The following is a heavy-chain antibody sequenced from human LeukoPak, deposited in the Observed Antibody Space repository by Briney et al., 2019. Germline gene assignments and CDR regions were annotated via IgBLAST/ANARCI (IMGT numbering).Heavy chain of an antibody. CDR1: GGSISSYY. CDR2: IYYSGST. J-gene: IGHJ4*02. CDR3: ASAMYYYGSGDTFDY. Sequence: SETLSLTCTVSGGSISSYYWSWIRQPPGKGLEWIGYIYYSGSTNYNPSLKSRVTISVDTSKNQFSLKLSSVTAADTAVYYCASAMYYYGSGDTFDYWGQGTLVTVSS. D-gene: IGHD3-10*01. V-gene: IGHV4-59*01.